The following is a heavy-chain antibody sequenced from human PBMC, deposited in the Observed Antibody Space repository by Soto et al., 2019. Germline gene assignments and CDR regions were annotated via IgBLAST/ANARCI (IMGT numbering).Heavy chain of an antibody. CDR2: IDWDDAK. CDR3: SRTPIREVDWYYIRDV. Sequence: KSVSWLRQPPGKALEWLALIDWDDAKFYSPSRKTRISISKDTSKNLVGLTMANMDPVDTGTYYCSRTPIREVDWYYIRDVWGQGTTLTVSS. J-gene: IGHJ6*02. V-gene: IGHV2-70*01. D-gene: IGHD1-7*01. CDR1: KS.